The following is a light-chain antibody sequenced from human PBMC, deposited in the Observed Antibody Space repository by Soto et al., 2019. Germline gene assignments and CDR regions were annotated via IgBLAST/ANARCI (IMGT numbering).Light chain of an antibody. CDR3: SSYAGSRYV. CDR2: EVS. CDR1: SSDVGGYNY. V-gene: IGLV2-8*01. J-gene: IGLJ1*01. Sequence: QSVLTQPPSASGSPGQPVTISCTGTSSDVGGYNYVSWYQQHPGKAPKLMIYEVSKRPSGVPDRFSGSKSGNTASLTVSGLQDEDEADYYCSSYAGSRYVFGTGTKVTVL.